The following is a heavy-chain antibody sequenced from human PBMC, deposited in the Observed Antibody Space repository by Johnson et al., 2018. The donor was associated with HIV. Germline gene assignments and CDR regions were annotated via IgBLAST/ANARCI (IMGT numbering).Heavy chain of an antibody. V-gene: IGHV3-7*05. CDR3: ASEGGGAFDI. Sequence: VQLVESGGGVVQPGGSLRLSCAASGFTFDSYWMSWVRQAPGKGLEWVANIKQDGSEKYYVASVKGRFTISRDNAKNSLFLQMNSLRAEDTAVYYCASEGGGAFDIWGQGTMVTVSS. CDR1: GFTFDSYW. J-gene: IGHJ3*02. CDR2: IKQDGSEK. D-gene: IGHD2-15*01.